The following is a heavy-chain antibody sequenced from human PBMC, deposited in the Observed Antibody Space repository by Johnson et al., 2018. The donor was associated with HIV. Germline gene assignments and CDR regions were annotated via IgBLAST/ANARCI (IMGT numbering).Heavy chain of an antibody. CDR1: GLSFNTAW. CDR3: VTPTLVAEAFDI. Sequence: VQLVESGGGLVWPGGSLRLSCATSGLSFNTAWMSWVRQAPGKGLEWVGRIKTKTEGETTDYAAPVAARFTISRDASKDTLYLQMNNLKTEDTAIYYCVTPTLVAEAFDIWGQGTLVTVSS. V-gene: IGHV3-15*01. CDR2: IKTKTEGETT. J-gene: IGHJ3*02. D-gene: IGHD2-15*01.